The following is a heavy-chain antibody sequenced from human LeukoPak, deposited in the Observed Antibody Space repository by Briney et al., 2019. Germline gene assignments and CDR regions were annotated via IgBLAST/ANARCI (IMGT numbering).Heavy chain of an antibody. J-gene: IGHJ4*02. V-gene: IGHV3-53*01. CDR2: IYSGGST. D-gene: IGHD2-21*01. CDR1: GFTFSSYA. Sequence: GGSLRLSCAASGFTFSSYAMSWVRQAPGKGLEWVSVIYSGGSTYYADSVKGRFTISRDNSKNTLYLQMNSLRAEDTAVYYCARDDSRGYFDYWGQGTLVTVSS. CDR3: ARDDSRGYFDY.